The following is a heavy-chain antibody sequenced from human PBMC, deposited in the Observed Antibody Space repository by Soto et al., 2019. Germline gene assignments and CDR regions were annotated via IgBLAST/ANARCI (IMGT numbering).Heavy chain of an antibody. CDR1: GYTYTAYG. CDR3: ARGAGTTAGTFEH. V-gene: IGHV1-18*01. J-gene: IGHJ4*02. Sequence: QVQLVQSGAEVKKPGASVKVSCKASGYTYTAYGINWVRQAPGQGLEWMGWISTYNGNTKYAQKFQGSVTMTTDTSTTTADMELRTLRSDDTAVYYCARGAGTTAGTFEHWGQGTLVTVSS. D-gene: IGHD6-19*01. CDR2: ISTYNGNT.